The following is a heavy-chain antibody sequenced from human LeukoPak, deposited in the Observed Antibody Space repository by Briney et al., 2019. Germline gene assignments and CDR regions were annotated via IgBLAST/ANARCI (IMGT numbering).Heavy chain of an antibody. D-gene: IGHD6-13*01. CDR3: ARDSAEQLADAFDI. CDR2: INPSGGTT. J-gene: IGHJ3*02. Sequence: ASVKVSCKASGYTFTSYSIHWVRQAPGQGLEWMGIINPSGGTTTYTQKFQGRVTMTRDMSTSTVYMELSSLRSEDTAVYYCARDSAEQLADAFDIWGQGTMVTVSS. CDR1: GYTFTSYS. V-gene: IGHV1-46*01.